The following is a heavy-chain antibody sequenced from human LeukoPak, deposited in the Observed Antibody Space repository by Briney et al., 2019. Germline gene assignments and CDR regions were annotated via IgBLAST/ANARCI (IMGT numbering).Heavy chain of an antibody. CDR2: ISRSSSFI. Sequence: PGGSLRLSCAASGFTFSSYSMNWVRQAPGKGLEWVSSISRSSSFIYYADSVKGRFTISRDNAKNSLYLQMNSLRAEDTALYYCAKARGEWELDAFDIWGQGTMVTVSS. CDR1: GFTFSSYS. J-gene: IGHJ3*02. CDR3: AKARGEWELDAFDI. D-gene: IGHD1-26*01. V-gene: IGHV3-21*04.